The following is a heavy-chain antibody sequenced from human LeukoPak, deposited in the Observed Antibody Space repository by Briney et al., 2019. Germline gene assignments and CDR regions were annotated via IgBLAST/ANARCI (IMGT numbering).Heavy chain of an antibody. V-gene: IGHV4-34*01. D-gene: IGHD5-18*01. CDR1: GGSFSGYY. J-gene: IGHJ4*02. CDR2: IDHSGSA. Sequence: SETLSLTCAVYGGSFSGYYWSWIRQPPGKGLEWIGEIDHSGSANYNPSLKSRVTISVDTSKNQFSLKLSSVTAADTAVYYCARGKGYSYGYRGYFDYWGQGTLVTVSS. CDR3: ARGKGYSYGYRGYFDY.